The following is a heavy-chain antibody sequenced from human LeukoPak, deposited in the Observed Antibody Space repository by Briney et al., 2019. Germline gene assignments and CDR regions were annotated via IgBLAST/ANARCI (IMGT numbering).Heavy chain of an antibody. CDR3: AREDSWWLGSFGWFDP. Sequence: ASEKVSCQASGGTFSSYAICWVRQAPGHGLEWLGGIIPIFGTANYAQKFQGRVTITADESTSTAYMELSSLRSEDTAVYYRAREDSWWLGSFGWFDPWGQGTLVTVSS. CDR2: IIPIFGTA. J-gene: IGHJ5*02. CDR1: GGTFSSYA. V-gene: IGHV1-69*13. D-gene: IGHD6-19*01.